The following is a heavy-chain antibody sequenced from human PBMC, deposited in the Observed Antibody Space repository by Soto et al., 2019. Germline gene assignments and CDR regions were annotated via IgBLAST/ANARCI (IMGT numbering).Heavy chain of an antibody. CDR2: IYYSGST. CDR3: AREGIVGATTFDY. D-gene: IGHD1-26*01. V-gene: IGHV4-59*08. Sequence: SETLSLTCTVSGGSISSYYWSWIRQPPGKGLEWIGYIYYSGSTNYNPSLKSRVTISVDTSKNQFSLKLSSVTAADTAVYYCAREGIVGATTFDYWGQGTLVTVSS. J-gene: IGHJ4*02. CDR1: GGSISSYY.